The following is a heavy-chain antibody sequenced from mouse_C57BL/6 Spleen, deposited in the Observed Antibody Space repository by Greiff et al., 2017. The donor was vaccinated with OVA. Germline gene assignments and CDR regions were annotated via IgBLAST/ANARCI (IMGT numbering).Heavy chain of an antibody. CDR2: INPSTGGT. J-gene: IGHJ3*01. Sequence: EVQLQQSGPELVKPGASVKISCKASGYSFTGYYMNWVKQSPEKSLEWIGEINPSTGGTTYNQKFKAKATLTVDKSSSTAYMQLKSLTSEDSAVYYCARENYDGYYVGFAYWGQGTLVTVSA. CDR1: GYSFTGYY. D-gene: IGHD2-3*01. V-gene: IGHV1-42*01. CDR3: ARENYDGYYVGFAY.